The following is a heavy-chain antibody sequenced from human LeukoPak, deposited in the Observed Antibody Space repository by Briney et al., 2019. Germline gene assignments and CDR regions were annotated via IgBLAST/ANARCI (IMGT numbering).Heavy chain of an antibody. CDR3: ARCNYYDSSGYYCDAFDI. V-gene: IGHV1-46*01. CDR1: GYTFTAYY. D-gene: IGHD3-22*01. J-gene: IGHJ3*02. Sequence: GASVKVSCKASGYTFTAYYIHWVRQAPGQGLEWMGIINPSGGRTSYAQKFQGRVTMTRDVSTSTVYMELSSLRSEDTAVYYCARCNYYDSSGYYCDAFDIWGQGTMVTVSS. CDR2: INPSGGRT.